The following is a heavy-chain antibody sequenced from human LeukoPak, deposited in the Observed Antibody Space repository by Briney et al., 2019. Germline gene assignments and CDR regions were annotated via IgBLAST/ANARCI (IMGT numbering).Heavy chain of an antibody. J-gene: IGHJ5*02. CDR1: GYSFSTYG. D-gene: IGHD5-12*01. CDR2: ITPPDGNS. CDR3: ARVTVVTTSPWSWGPKKIGQKVEWFDP. V-gene: IGHV1-18*01. Sequence: ASVKVSYKAPGYSFSTYGISWVRQAPGQGLEWMGWITPPDGNSNYAQNFQGRVTLTTDRSTSTAYMELTNLRPDDTALYYCARVTVVTTSPWSWGPKKIGQKVEWFDPWGQGTQVIVSS.